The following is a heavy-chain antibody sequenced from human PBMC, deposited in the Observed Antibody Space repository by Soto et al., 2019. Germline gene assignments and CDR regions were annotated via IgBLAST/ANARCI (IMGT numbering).Heavy chain of an antibody. V-gene: IGHV4-61*01. J-gene: IGHJ5*02. Sequence: SETLSLTCSVSGDSVSSDRYFWTWIRQPPGKGLGWIAYISYTGDTNYNPSLKSRVTISVDTSRNQFSLTLTSVTAADTAVYFCARIVVGATVDLWGQGPLVTVSS. CDR2: ISYTGDT. D-gene: IGHD1-26*01. CDR3: ARIVVGATVDL. CDR1: GDSVSSDRYF.